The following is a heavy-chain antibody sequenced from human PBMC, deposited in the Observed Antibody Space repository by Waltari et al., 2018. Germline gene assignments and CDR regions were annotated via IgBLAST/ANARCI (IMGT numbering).Heavy chain of an antibody. D-gene: IGHD6-19*01. CDR1: GFTFSSYW. V-gene: IGHV3-7*01. CDR2: IKQDGSEK. CDR3: AREQWLTNPGAFDI. J-gene: IGHJ3*02. Sequence: EVQLVESGGGLVQPGGSLRLSCAASGFTFSSYWMSWVRPAPGKGLEWVANIKQDGSEKYYVDSVKGRFTISRDNAKNSLYLQMNSLRAEDTAVYYCAREQWLTNPGAFDIWGQGTMVTVSS.